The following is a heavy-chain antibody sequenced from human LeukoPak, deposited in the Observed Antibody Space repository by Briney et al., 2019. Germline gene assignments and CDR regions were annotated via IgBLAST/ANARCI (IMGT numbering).Heavy chain of an antibody. CDR1: GGSISSGSYY. CDR2: IYTSGST. CDR3: AIQGGRHCFNYFAA. D-gene: IGHD2-21*02. V-gene: IGHV4-61*02. Sequence: PSETLSLTCTVSGGSISSGSYYWSWIRQPAGKGLEWIGRIYTSGSTNYNPALKSRVTISVDTSKNQFSLKLSSVTAADTAVYYCAIQGGRHCFNYFAAGDHVTLVTVSS. J-gene: IGHJ4*03.